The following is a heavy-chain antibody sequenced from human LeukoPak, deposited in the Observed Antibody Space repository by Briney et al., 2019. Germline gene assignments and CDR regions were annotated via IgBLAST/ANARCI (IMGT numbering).Heavy chain of an antibody. CDR2: INRSGGT. CDR3: ARGKTTKTYYFGSGSYSVWFDP. CDR1: DESFSDYY. Sequence: SETLSLTCAVYDESFSDYYWSWIRQPPGKGLEWIGGINRSGGTDYNPSLKSRVTISVDTSKNQFSLKLTSVTAADTAVYYCARGKTTKTYYFGSGSYSVWFDPWGQGTPVTVSS. V-gene: IGHV4-34*01. J-gene: IGHJ5*02. D-gene: IGHD3-10*01.